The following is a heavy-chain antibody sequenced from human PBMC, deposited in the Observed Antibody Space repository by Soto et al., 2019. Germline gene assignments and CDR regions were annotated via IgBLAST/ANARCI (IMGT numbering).Heavy chain of an antibody. CDR3: ARGPNYGSGSYYIKYYYYGMDV. V-gene: IGHV4-34*01. CDR1: GGSFSGYY. CDR2: INHSGST. Sequence: QVQLQQWGAGLLKPSETLSLTCAVYGGSFSGYYWSWIHQPPGKGLEWIGEINHSGSTNYNPSLKSRVTISVDTSKNQFSLKLSSVTAADTAVYYCARGPNYGSGSYYIKYYYYGMDVWGQGTTVTVSS. D-gene: IGHD3-10*01. J-gene: IGHJ6*02.